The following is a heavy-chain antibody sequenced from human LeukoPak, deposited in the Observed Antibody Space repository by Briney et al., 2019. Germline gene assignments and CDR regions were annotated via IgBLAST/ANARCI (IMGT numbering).Heavy chain of an antibody. CDR3: ARSVGASDWFGP. V-gene: IGHV1-8*01. CDR1: GYTFTSCD. J-gene: IGHJ5*02. D-gene: IGHD1-26*01. Sequence: GASVKVSCKASGYTFTSCDINWVRQATGQGLEWMGWMNPNSGNTGYSQKFQGRVTMTRNTSISTAFMELSSLTSEDTAVYYCARSVGASDWFGPWGQGTLVTVSS. CDR2: MNPNSGNT.